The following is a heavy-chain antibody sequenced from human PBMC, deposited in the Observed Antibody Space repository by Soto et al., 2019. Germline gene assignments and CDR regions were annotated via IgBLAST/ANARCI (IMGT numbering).Heavy chain of an antibody. V-gene: IGHV4-39*01. D-gene: IGHD6-19*01. J-gene: IGHJ6*03. CDR3: ARHRPQWPNYYSYYHVDV. CDR2: IDYSGST. Sequence: QLQLQESGPGLVKPSETLYLTCTVSGGPISTDDGYWGWIRQPPGKGLEWIGTIDYSGSTSYNPSLKGRVTISGDTSKNQFSLNLSSVTAADTAVYYCARHRPQWPNYYSYYHVDVWGKGTTVTVSS. CDR1: GGPISTDDGY.